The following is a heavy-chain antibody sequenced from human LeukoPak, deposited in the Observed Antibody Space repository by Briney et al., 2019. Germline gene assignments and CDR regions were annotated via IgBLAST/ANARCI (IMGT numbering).Heavy chain of an antibody. CDR1: GGSISSYY. Sequence: PSETLSLTCTVSGGSISSYYWSWIRQPPGKGLEWIGYIYYSGSTNYNPSLKSRVTISVDTSKNQFSLKLSSVTAADTAVYYCARGDLYCSGGTCHFDYWGQGTLVTVSS. CDR3: ARGDLYCSGGTCHFDY. J-gene: IGHJ4*02. V-gene: IGHV4-59*08. D-gene: IGHD2-15*01. CDR2: IYYSGST.